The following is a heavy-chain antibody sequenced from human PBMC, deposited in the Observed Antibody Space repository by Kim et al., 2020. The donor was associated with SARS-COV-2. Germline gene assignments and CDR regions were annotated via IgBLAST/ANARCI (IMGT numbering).Heavy chain of an antibody. CDR1: GYTFTGYY. CDR2: INPNSGGT. J-gene: IGHJ5*02. D-gene: IGHD3-10*01. CDR3: ARDRRNTYGSGSLWFDP. V-gene: IGHV1-2*06. Sequence: ASVKVSCKAAGYTFTGYYMHWVRQAPGQGLEWMGRINPNSGGTNYAQQFQGRVTMTRETSISTAYMELSRLRSDDTAVYYCARDRRNTYGSGSLWFDPWGQGTLVTVSS.